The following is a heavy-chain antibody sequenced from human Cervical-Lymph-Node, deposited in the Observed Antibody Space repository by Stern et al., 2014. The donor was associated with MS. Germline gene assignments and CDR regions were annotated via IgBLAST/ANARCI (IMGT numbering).Heavy chain of an antibody. J-gene: IGHJ2*01. Sequence: QVQLQESGPGLVKPSGTLSLTCAVSGGSISSTYWWSWVRQPPGKGLGWIGEVYHTGIAIYNPSLASRFTVSVDKSTNQFSLRLTSLTAADTAVYYCARGAGYQDISAQNWYFDLWGRGTLVIVSS. V-gene: IGHV4-4*02. CDR2: VYHTGIA. CDR1: GGSISSTYW. CDR3: ARGAGYQDISAQNWYFDL. D-gene: IGHD3-22*01.